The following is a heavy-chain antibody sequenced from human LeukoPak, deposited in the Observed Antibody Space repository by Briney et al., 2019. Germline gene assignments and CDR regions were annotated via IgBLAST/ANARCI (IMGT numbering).Heavy chain of an antibody. D-gene: IGHD2-21*01. CDR2: INHSGST. CDR3: ARGYYYFDY. CDR1: CGAFRGFY. V-gene: IGHV4-34*01. J-gene: IGHJ4*02. Sequence: SETLSPTLAVYCGAFRGFYWGWSRPPPREGLEWIGEINHSGSTNYNPSLKSRVTISVDTSKNQFSLKLSSVTAADTAVYYCARGYYYFDYWGQGTLVTVSS.